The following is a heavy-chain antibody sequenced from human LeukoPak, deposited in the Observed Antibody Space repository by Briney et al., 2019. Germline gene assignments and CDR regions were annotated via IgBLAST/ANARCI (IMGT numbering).Heavy chain of an antibody. Sequence: ASVKVSCKASGYTFTGYYMHWVRQAPGQGLEWMGWINPNSGGTNYAQKFQGRVTMTRDTSISTAYMELSRLRSDDTAVYYCARTSYHSNWFDPWGQGTLVTVSS. CDR3: ARTSYHSNWFDP. CDR1: GYTFTGYY. CDR2: INPNSGGT. D-gene: IGHD1/OR15-1a*01. J-gene: IGHJ5*02. V-gene: IGHV1-2*02.